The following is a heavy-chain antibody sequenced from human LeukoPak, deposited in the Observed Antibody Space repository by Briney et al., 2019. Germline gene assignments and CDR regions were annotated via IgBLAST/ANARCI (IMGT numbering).Heavy chain of an antibody. J-gene: IGHJ3*02. CDR1: GGSISSGDYY. CDR3: ARYDFWSGPNDAFDI. CDR2: IYYSGST. D-gene: IGHD3-3*01. V-gene: IGHV4-30-4*08. Sequence: KPTQTLSLTCTVSGGSISSGDYYWGWIRQPPGKGLEWIGYIYYSGSTYYNPSLKSRVTISVDTSKNQFSLKLSSVTAADTAVYYCARYDFWSGPNDAFDIWGQGTMVTVSS.